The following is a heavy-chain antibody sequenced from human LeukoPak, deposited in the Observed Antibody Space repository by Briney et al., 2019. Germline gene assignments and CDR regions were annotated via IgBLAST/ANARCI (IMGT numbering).Heavy chain of an antibody. V-gene: IGHV1-69*04. J-gene: IGHJ5*02. CDR1: GGTFSSYA. CDR2: IIPILGIA. CDR3: ARTDYGDQNWFDP. D-gene: IGHD4-17*01. Sequence: ASVKVSCKASGGTFSSYAIIWVRQAPGQGLEWMGRIIPILGIANYAQKFQGRVTITADKSTSTAYMELSSLRSEDTAVYYCARTDYGDQNWFDPWGQGTLVTVSS.